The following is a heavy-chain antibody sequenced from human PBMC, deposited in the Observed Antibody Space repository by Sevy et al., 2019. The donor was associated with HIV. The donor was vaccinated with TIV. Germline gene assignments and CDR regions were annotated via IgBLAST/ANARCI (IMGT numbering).Heavy chain of an antibody. J-gene: IGHJ4*02. D-gene: IGHD6-13*01. CDR3: AKDRTTGIAAAGTPFDY. CDR1: GFTFSSYG. Sequence: GGSLRLPCAASGFTFSSYGMHWVRQAPGKGLEWVAVISYDGSNKYYADSMKGRFTISRDNSKNTLYLQMNSLRAEDTALYYCAKDRTTGIAAAGTPFDYWGQGTLVTVSS. CDR2: ISYDGSNK. V-gene: IGHV3-30*18.